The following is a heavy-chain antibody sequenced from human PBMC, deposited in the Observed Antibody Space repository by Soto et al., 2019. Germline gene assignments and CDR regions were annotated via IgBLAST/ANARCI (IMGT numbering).Heavy chain of an antibody. V-gene: IGHV4-61*01. CDR1: GGSVSSGSYY. CDR3: ARDMITFGGVIVNYYYYGMDV. CDR2: IYYSGST. Sequence: QVQLQESGPGLVKPSETLSLTCTVSGGSVSSGSYYWSWIGQPPGKGLGGIGYIYYSGSTNYNPSLKSRVTISVDTSKNQFSLKLSSVTAADTAVYYCARDMITFGGVIVNYYYYGMDVWGQGTTVTVSS. D-gene: IGHD3-16*02. J-gene: IGHJ6*02.